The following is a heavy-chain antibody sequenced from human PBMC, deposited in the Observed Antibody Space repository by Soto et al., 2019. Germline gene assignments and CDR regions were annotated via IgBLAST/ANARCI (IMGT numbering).Heavy chain of an antibody. CDR2: IRAYNGNT. Sequence: GASVKVSCKASGYTFTNHGISWVRQAPGQGLEWVGWIRAYNGNTNYAQKLQGRVTMTTDTSTSTAYMELRSLRSDDTAVYYCARDLPTMDVWGQGTTVTVSS. CDR1: GYTFTNHG. V-gene: IGHV1-18*01. CDR3: ARDLPTMDV. J-gene: IGHJ6*02.